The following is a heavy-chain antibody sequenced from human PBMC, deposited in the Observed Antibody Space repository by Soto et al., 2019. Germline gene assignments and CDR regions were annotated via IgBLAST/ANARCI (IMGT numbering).Heavy chain of an antibody. Sequence: QVQLVESGGGVVQPGRSLRLSCAASGFIFNEYGMHWVRQAPGKGLEWVAVIWYDGSNKYYADSVKGRFTFSRDNSKNTMSLQMNSLRLDDTAIYYCARWGCSGSNCNLNQRSFDLWGQGTLVTVSS. V-gene: IGHV3-33*01. CDR2: IWYDGSNK. CDR3: ARWGCSGSNCNLNQRSFDL. D-gene: IGHD2-15*01. CDR1: GFIFNEYG. J-gene: IGHJ4*02.